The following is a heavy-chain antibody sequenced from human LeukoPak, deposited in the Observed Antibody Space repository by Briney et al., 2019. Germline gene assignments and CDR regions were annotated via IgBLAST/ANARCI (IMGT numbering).Heavy chain of an antibody. D-gene: IGHD1-7*01. CDR2: VHSSRGS. CDR3: ARENWNYGEDF. J-gene: IGHJ4*02. Sequence: SETLSLTCTVSGGSITNYYWSWIRQPAGKGLEWIGRVHSSRGSNYNPSLKSRVTMSVDTSKNQVSLKLIAVTAADTAVYYCARENWNYGEDFWGQGALVTVSS. V-gene: IGHV4-4*07. CDR1: GGSITNYY.